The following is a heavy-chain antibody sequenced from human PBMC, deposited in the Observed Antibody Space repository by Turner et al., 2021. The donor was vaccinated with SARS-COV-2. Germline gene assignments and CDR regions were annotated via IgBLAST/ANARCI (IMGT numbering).Heavy chain of an antibody. J-gene: IGHJ6*02. CDR1: GGSISSRIYY. D-gene: IGHD2-2*01. CDR3: ARQRLVVVPAAIINGMDV. Sequence: QLQLQESGPGLVKPSETLSLTCTVSGGSISSRIYYWGWIRQPPGKGLEWIGSICYSGSTYYHPSLKSRVTISVDTSKNQFSLKLSSVTAADTAVYYCARQRLVVVPAAIINGMDVWGQGTTVTVSS. CDR2: ICYSGST. V-gene: IGHV4-39*01.